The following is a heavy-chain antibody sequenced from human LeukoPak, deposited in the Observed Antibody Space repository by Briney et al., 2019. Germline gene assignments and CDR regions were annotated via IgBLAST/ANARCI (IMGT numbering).Heavy chain of an antibody. Sequence: ASVKVSCKASGYTFTSYDINWVRQATGQGLEWMGWMNPNSGNTGYAQKFQGRVTMTRNTSISTAYMELSSLRSEDTAVYYCARGRGITMVRGVIIAYYYYGMDVWGQGTTVTVSS. CDR2: MNPNSGNT. CDR1: GYTFTSYD. D-gene: IGHD3-10*01. J-gene: IGHJ6*02. V-gene: IGHV1-8*01. CDR3: ARGRGITMVRGVIIAYYYYGMDV.